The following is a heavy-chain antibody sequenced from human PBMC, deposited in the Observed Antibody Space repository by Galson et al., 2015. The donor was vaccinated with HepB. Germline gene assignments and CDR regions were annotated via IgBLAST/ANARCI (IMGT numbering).Heavy chain of an antibody. V-gene: IGHV1-18*04. D-gene: IGHD5-24*01. Sequence: SVKVSCKASGYTFTSYAISWVRQAPGQGLEWMGWISVYNGNTNFAQNLQGRVTMTTDTSTSTAYMELRSLRSDDTAVYYCAKGLATIWDAFDVWGQGTMVTVSS. CDR2: ISVYNGNT. CDR1: GYTFTSYA. J-gene: IGHJ3*01. CDR3: AKGLATIWDAFDV.